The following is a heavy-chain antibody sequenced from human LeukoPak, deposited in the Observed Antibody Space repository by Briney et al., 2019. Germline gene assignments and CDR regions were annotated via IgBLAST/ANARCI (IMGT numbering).Heavy chain of an antibody. D-gene: IGHD3-10*01. Sequence: GMSLRLSCAASGVTLSPYGMHWVLQAPGKGLEWVAVISYEGGTQHYADSVKGRFIISRDNPRNTLYLQMNILRTEDTAVYYCAKEGTPQVSTWYDLSGQGTQVIVSS. V-gene: IGHV3-30*18. CDR1: GVTLSPYG. J-gene: IGHJ5*02. CDR2: ISYEGGTQ. CDR3: AKEGTPQVSTWYDL.